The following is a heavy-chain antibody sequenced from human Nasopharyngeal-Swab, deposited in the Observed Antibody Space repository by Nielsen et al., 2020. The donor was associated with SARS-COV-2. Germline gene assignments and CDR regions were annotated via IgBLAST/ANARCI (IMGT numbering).Heavy chain of an antibody. CDR2: INTNTGNP. CDR3: ARVQRVARNWNDDGEAY. D-gene: IGHD1-1*01. CDR1: GGTFSSYA. Sequence: ASVKVSCKASGGTFSSYAMNWVRQAPGQGLEWMGWINTNTGNPTYAQGFTGRFVFSLDTSVSTAYLQISSLKAEDTAVYYCARVQRVARNWNDDGEAYWGQGTLVTVSS. V-gene: IGHV7-4-1*02. J-gene: IGHJ4*02.